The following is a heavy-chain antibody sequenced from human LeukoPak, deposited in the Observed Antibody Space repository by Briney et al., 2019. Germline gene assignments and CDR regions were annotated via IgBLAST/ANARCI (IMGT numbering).Heavy chain of an antibody. J-gene: IGHJ4*02. D-gene: IGHD2/OR15-2a*01. CDR2: INPDGIKR. Sequence: GGSLRLSCAVSGLTFSSSWMDWVRQAPGKGLEWVASINPDGIKRYSADSVKGRFAISRDNARNSLYLQMDSLRVEDTAFYYCARDLAFSRLDYWGQGVLVTVSS. V-gene: IGHV3-7*01. CDR1: GLTFSSSW. CDR3: ARDLAFSRLDY.